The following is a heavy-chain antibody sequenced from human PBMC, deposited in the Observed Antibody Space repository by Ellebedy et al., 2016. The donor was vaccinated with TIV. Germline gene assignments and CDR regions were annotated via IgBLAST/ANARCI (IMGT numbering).Heavy chain of an antibody. CDR3: ARRKFEKLDAYDV. CDR2: VYPGDSDI. V-gene: IGHV5-51*01. J-gene: IGHJ3*01. CDR1: GYNFLGYW. Sequence: GESLKISXQASGYNFLGYWVAWVRQMPGKGLKWMGMVYPGDSDIRYSPSFRGQVSISADKSISTAYLQWNTLKASDTGIYYCARRKFEKLDAYDVWGQGTMVTVSS. D-gene: IGHD2-15*01.